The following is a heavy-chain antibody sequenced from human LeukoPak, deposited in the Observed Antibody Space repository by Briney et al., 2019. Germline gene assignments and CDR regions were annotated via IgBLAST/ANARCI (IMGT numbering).Heavy chain of an antibody. D-gene: IGHD3-10*01. V-gene: IGHV4-34*01. CDR1: GGSFSGYY. CDR2: INHSGST. CDR3: ASFGRSRNYYYYMDV. J-gene: IGHJ6*03. Sequence: SETLSLTCAVYGGSFSGYYWSWIRQPPGKGLEWIGEINHSGSTNYNPSLKSRVTISVGTSKNQFSLKLSSVTAADTAVYYCASFGRSRNYYYYMDVWGKGTTVTVSS.